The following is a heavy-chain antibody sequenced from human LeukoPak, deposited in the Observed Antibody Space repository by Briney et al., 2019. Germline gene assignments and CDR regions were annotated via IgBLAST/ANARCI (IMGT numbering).Heavy chain of an antibody. J-gene: IGHJ4*02. CDR1: GFTVSRDY. V-gene: IGHV3-66*01. D-gene: IGHD1-1*01. Sequence: GGSLRLSCAASGFTVSRDYMNWVRQAPGKGLEWVSVIYSGGSTTYADSVKGRFAISRDGSGTTVFLQMNSLKDEDTGIYYCARGSLEDLSDWGQGTLVTVSS. CDR3: ARGSLEDLSD. CDR2: IYSGGST.